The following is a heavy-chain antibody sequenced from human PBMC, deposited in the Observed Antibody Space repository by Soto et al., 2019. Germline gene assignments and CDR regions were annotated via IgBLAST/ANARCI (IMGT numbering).Heavy chain of an antibody. V-gene: IGHV3-30-3*01. Sequence: QVHLVESGGGVVQPGRSLRLSCAASGFTFSSYAIHWFRQAPGEGLEWLSVISYDGSIEYYADSVKGRFTISRDNSNNTVYLQLSSLRREDTAVYYCARDSDYWGQGTLVAVSS. CDR3: ARDSDY. CDR2: ISYDGSIE. J-gene: IGHJ4*02. CDR1: GFTFSSYA.